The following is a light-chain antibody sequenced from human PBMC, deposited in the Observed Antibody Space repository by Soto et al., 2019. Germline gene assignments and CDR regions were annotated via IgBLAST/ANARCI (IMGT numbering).Light chain of an antibody. CDR3: PHRYYWPIP. CDR1: QSVSGY. Sequence: ALTQCPGTLFLSPGETATLSCRASQSVSGYIGWNQQKPGQAPRLLIYADSNRATGIPARFSGSGSGTDFTLTIISLEPEDFSVYYCPHRYYWPIPSGQVTRLEV. J-gene: IGKJ5*01. V-gene: IGKV3-11*01. CDR2: ADS.